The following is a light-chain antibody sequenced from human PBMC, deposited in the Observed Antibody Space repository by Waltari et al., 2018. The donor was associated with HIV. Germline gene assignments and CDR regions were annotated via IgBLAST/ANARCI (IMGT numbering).Light chain of an antibody. CDR3: QVWDTTTNEGV. CDR1: RLGTKA. Sequence: YVLTQAPSVSQAPGKTATLTCEGDRLGTKAVHWYQHRSGQAPVLVIYYDSERPSGVPDRVSGANSGNTATLTISRVEDGDEADYYCQVWDTTTNEGVFGGGTKLTVL. CDR2: YDS. J-gene: IGLJ3*02. V-gene: IGLV3-21*04.